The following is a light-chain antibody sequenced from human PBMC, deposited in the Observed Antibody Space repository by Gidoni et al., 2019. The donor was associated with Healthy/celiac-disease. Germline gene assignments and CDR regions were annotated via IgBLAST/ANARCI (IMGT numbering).Light chain of an antibody. CDR3: QQYDDLPLT. CDR2: NAA. J-gene: IGKJ4*01. Sequence: DIKMTKSPPSLSASVGEGVTITCQASQDISKHLKWYQQKPGKPPKLLIYNAAALGSGVPSRFGGSGSGTDYTLTISSLQTEDFATYYCQQYDDLPLTFGGXTKVDFK. CDR1: QDISKH. V-gene: IGKV1-33*01.